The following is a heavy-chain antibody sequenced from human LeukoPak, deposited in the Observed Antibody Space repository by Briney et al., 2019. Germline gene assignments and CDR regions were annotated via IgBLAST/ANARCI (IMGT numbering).Heavy chain of an antibody. Sequence: SGGSLRLSCAASGFTFSSYAMHWVRQAPGKGLEWVAVISYDGSNKYYADSVKGRFTISRDNSKNTPYLQMNSLRAEDTAVYYCARDHDSSGYYYGGYFDYWGQGTLVTVSS. J-gene: IGHJ4*02. V-gene: IGHV3-30-3*01. CDR1: GFTFSSYA. D-gene: IGHD3-22*01. CDR2: ISYDGSNK. CDR3: ARDHDSSGYYYGGYFDY.